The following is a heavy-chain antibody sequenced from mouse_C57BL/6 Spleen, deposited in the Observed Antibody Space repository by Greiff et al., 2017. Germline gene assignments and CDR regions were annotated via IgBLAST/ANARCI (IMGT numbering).Heavy chain of an antibody. D-gene: IGHD1-1*01. CDR1: GFNIKDYY. CDR2: IDPEDGET. J-gene: IGHJ3*01. CDR3: AKDCGSSYGFAD. V-gene: IGHV14-2*01. Sequence: VQLKQSGAELVKPGASVKLSCTASGFNIKDYYMHWVKQRTEQGLEWIGRIDPEDGETKYAPKFQGQATITADTSSNTAYLQLSSLTSEDTAVYYGAKDCGSSYGFADWGQGTLVTVSA.